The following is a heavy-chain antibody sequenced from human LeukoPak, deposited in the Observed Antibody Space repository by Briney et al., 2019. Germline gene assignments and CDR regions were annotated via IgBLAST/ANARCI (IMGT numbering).Heavy chain of an antibody. J-gene: IGHJ4*02. Sequence: PGGSLRLSCAASGFTFSTYWLSRVRQAPGKGLEWVANIKQDGYTKFYVDSVKGRFTISRDNAQNSLFLQMNSLRAEDAAVYYCARDGPHSSSSDFDYWGQGTLVTVSS. V-gene: IGHV3-7*01. CDR1: GFTFSTYW. CDR2: IKQDGYTK. D-gene: IGHD6-6*01. CDR3: ARDGPHSSSSDFDY.